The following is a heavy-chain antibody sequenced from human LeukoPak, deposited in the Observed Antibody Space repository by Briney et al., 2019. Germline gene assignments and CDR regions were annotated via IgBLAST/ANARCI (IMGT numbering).Heavy chain of an antibody. V-gene: IGHV4-38-2*01. CDR1: GYSISSGYY. CDR3: ARYPLTSYGPEVVY. CDR2: IYHSGST. Sequence: SETLSLTCAVSGYSISSGYYWGWIRQPPGKGLEGIGSIYHSGSTYYNPSLKSRVTISVDTSKNQFSLKLSSVTAADTAVYYCARYPLTSYGPEVVYWGQGTLVTVSS. J-gene: IGHJ4*02. D-gene: IGHD5-18*01.